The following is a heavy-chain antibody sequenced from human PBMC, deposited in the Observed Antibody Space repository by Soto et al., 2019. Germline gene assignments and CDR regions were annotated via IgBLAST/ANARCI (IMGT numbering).Heavy chain of an antibody. J-gene: IGHJ4*02. D-gene: IGHD2-21*02. Sequence: QVQLVQSGAEVKKPGASVKVSCKASGYTFTNYDINWVRQATGQGLEWMGWMNPSSGNTGYIQKVQGRVTLTRDTTTTTAYMEVTSRTSDDTAVYYCARTRLGGGDCYPAYYFDFWGQGALVTVSS. CDR3: ARTRLGGGDCYPAYYFDF. V-gene: IGHV1-8*01. CDR1: GYTFTNYD. CDR2: MNPSSGNT.